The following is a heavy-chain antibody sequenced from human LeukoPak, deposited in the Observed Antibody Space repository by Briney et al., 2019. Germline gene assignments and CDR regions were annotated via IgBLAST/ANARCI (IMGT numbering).Heavy chain of an antibody. CDR2: INHSGST. V-gene: IGHV4-34*01. D-gene: IGHD5-18*01. CDR1: GGSFSGYY. CDR3: ARGRGYSYGRACDY. J-gene: IGHJ4*02. Sequence: SETLSLTCAVYGGSFSGYYWSWIRQPPGKGLEWIGEINHSGSTNYNPSLKSRVTISVDTSKNQFSLKLSSVTAADTAVYYCARGRGYSYGRACDYWGQGTLVTVSS.